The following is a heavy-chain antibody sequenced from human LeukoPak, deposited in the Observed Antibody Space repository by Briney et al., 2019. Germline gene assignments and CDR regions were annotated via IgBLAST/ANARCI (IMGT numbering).Heavy chain of an antibody. CDR3: ARDKNYYGSGRSNPFCFDP. CDR2: MYYSGST. V-gene: IGHV4-39*07. D-gene: IGHD3-10*01. CDR1: GASISSSSYY. Sequence: SETLSLTCTVSGASISSSSYYWGWIRQPPGKGLEWIGCMYYSGSTYYNPSLKSRVTISVDTSKNQFSLKLNSVTAADTAVYFCARDKNYYGSGRSNPFCFDPWGQGTLVTVSS. J-gene: IGHJ5*02.